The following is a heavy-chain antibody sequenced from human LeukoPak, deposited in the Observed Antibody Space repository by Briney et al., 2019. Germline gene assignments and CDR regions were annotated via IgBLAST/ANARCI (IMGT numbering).Heavy chain of an antibody. Sequence: PGRSLRLSCAASGFTFSSYAMHWVRQAPGKGLEWVAVISYDGSNKYYADSVKGRFTISRDNSKNTLYLQMNSLRAEDTAVYYCAKGHEGIYGSGSFAPYYFDYWGQGTLVTVSS. CDR1: GFTFSSYA. CDR3: AKGHEGIYGSGSFAPYYFDY. V-gene: IGHV3-30*04. J-gene: IGHJ4*02. D-gene: IGHD3-10*01. CDR2: ISYDGSNK.